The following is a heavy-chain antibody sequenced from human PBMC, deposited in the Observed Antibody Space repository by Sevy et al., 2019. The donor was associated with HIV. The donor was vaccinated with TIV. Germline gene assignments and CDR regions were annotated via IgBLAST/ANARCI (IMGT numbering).Heavy chain of an antibody. CDR1: GFTFSSYG. D-gene: IGHD5-18*01. V-gene: IGHV3-33*01. J-gene: IGHJ5*02. Sequence: GGSLRLSCAASGFTFSSYGMHWVRQTPGKGLEWVAVIWYDGSNKYYGDSVKGRFTIYRDNSKNTLWLQMNSLRPEVTAVYYCARDREETAMSFNWFDPWGQGTLVTVSS. CDR2: IWYDGSNK. CDR3: ARDREETAMSFNWFDP.